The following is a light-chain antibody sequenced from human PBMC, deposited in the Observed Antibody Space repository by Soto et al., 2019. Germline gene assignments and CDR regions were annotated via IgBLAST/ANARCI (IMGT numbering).Light chain of an antibody. CDR2: EAT. CDR3: CSYATTRTI. CDR1: SSDVGSYNL. Sequence: QSALTQPASVSGSPGQSITISCTGTSSDVGSYNLVSWYQQRPGKAPKLMIYEATKRPSGISNRFSGSKSGNTASLTISGLQAEDEADYYCCSYATTRTIFGGGTQLTVL. J-gene: IGLJ2*01. V-gene: IGLV2-23*01.